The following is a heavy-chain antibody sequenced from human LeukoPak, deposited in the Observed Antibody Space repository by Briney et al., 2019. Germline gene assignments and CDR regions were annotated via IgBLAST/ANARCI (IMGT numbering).Heavy chain of an antibody. CDR1: GFTFSSYW. Sequence: GGSLRLSCAASGFTFSSYWMSWVRQAPGKGLEWVANIKQDGSEKYYVDSVKGRFTISRDNSKNTLYLQMDSLRAEDTAVYYCARRAGAYSHPYDYWGQGTLVTVSS. CDR2: IKQDGSEK. CDR3: ARRAGAYSHPYDY. D-gene: IGHD4/OR15-4a*01. V-gene: IGHV3-7*03. J-gene: IGHJ4*02.